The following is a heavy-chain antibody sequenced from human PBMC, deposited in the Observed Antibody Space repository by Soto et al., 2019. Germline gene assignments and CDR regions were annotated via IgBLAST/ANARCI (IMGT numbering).Heavy chain of an antibody. Sequence: PGGALRLSCAPSGFSVSSDYVGWVRQAPGKGLDWVAVIYSGGRTYYAGSVKGRFTISRDNSKNEVYLQMNSLRVDDTGVYYCARDGAVDYFYGMDVWGHGSSVTAS. CDR2: IYSGGRT. CDR3: ARDGAVDYFYGMDV. D-gene: IGHD2-21*01. J-gene: IGHJ6*02. V-gene: IGHV3-53*01. CDR1: GFSVSSDY.